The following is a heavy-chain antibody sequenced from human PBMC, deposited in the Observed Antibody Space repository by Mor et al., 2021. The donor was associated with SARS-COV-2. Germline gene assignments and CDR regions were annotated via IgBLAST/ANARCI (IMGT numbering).Heavy chain of an antibody. Sequence: TYYADSVKARFTISRDNSKNTLYLQMNSLRAEDTAVYYCAKDNPTRALYYYNGMDVWGQGTTVTVSS. CDR3: AKDNPTRALYYYNGMDV. J-gene: IGHJ6*02. V-gene: IGHV3-23*01. CDR2: T.